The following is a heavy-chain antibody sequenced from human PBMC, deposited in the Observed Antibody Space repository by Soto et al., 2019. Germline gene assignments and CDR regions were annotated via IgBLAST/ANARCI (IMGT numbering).Heavy chain of an antibody. D-gene: IGHD3-10*01. CDR3: ARGPYYYGSTATRYYYMDV. CDR2: MNPNSGNT. J-gene: IGHJ6*03. Sequence: ASVKVSCKASEYTFTSYDINWVRQATGQGLEWMGWMNPNSGNTGYAQKFQGRVTMTGNTSISTAYMELSSLRSEDTAVYYCARGPYYYGSTATRYYYMDVWSKGTTVTVSS. CDR1: EYTFTSYD. V-gene: IGHV1-8*01.